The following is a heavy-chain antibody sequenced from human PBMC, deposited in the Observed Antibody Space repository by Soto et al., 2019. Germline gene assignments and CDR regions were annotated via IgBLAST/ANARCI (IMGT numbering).Heavy chain of an antibody. Sequence: QEQLVESGGGLVKPGGSLRLSCAASGFIFSDYYMNWIRQAPGKGLEWLSYISSSGGHTNYADSVKGRFTISRDNGRDSLFLQLNSLTAEDTAVYYCARVLYYGSGSYSPYGMDVWGQGTTVTVSS. J-gene: IGHJ6*02. D-gene: IGHD3-10*01. CDR3: ARVLYYGSGSYSPYGMDV. CDR1: GFIFSDYY. CDR2: ISSSGGHT. V-gene: IGHV3-11*06.